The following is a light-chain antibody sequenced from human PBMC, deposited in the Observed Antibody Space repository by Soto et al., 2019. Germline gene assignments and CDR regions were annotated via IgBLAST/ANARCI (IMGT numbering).Light chain of an antibody. Sequence: QSVLTQPPSVSGAPGQRVTMSCTGSSSNIGAGHDVQWYQQLPGSAPKLLIYNNFIRASGVPDRFSSSNSGTSASLAITGLQAEDEADYYCQSFDSSLNVVFGGGTKLTVL. CDR3: QSFDSSLNVV. CDR1: SSNIGAGHD. V-gene: IGLV1-40*01. CDR2: NNF. J-gene: IGLJ2*01.